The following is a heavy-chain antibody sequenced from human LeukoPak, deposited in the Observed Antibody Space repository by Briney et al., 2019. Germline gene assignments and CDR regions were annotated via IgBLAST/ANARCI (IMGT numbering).Heavy chain of an antibody. CDR1: GYTFTDYY. J-gene: IGHJ4*02. Sequence: GASVTVSCKASGYTFTDYYIHWVRQAPGQGLEWMGWINVNSGGTEYAPKFQGRVTMTRDTSINTAYMELSRLTSDDSAVYYCARGRLIGVPSGTQPPHDSWGQGTRVTVSS. CDR3: ARGRLIGVPSGTQPPHDS. V-gene: IGHV1-2*02. CDR2: INVNSGGT. D-gene: IGHD2-2*01.